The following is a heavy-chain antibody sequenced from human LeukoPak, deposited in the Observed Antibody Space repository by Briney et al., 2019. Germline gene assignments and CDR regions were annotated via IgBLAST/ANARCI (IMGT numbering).Heavy chain of an antibody. CDR1: AYTFTDYY. CDR3: ASYYDSSGYLSDY. CDR2: INPSSGDT. J-gene: IGHJ4*02. D-gene: IGHD3-22*01. V-gene: IGHV1-2*06. Sequence: ASVKVSCKASAYTFTDYYVHWVRQAPGQGLEWMGRINPSSGDTNYAQNFQGRVTMTRDTSISTAYMELSRLRSDDTAVYYCASYYDSSGYLSDYWGQGTLVTVSS.